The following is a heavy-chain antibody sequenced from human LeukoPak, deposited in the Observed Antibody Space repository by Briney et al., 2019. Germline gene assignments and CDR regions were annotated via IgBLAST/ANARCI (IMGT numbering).Heavy chain of an antibody. V-gene: IGHV3-66*02. CDR2: IYSGGST. CDR1: GFTVSSNY. D-gene: IGHD3-3*01. J-gene: IGHJ4*02. Sequence: RGSLRLSCAASGFTVSSNYMSWVRQAPGKGLEWVSVIYSGGSTYYADSVKGRFTISRDNSKNTLYLQMNSLRAEDTAVYYCARGYDFWSGYYFDYWGQGTLVTVSS. CDR3: ARGYDFWSGYYFDY.